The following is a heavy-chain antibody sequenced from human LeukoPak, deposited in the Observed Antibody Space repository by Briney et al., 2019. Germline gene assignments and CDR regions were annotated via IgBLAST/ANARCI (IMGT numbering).Heavy chain of an antibody. D-gene: IGHD2-15*01. CDR2: ISYDGSNK. V-gene: IGHV3-30*03. CDR1: GFTFSSYA. CDR3: ASELQGCSGGPCYLFDY. Sequence: GRSLRLSCAASGFTFSSYAMHWVRQAPGKGLEWVAVISYDGSNKYYADSVKGRFTISRDNSKNTLYLQMNSLRAEDTAMYYCASELQGCSGGPCYLFDYWGQGTLVTVSS. J-gene: IGHJ4*02.